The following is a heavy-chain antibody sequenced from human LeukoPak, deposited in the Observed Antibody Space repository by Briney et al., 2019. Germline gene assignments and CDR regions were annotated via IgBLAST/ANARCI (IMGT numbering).Heavy chain of an antibody. Sequence: ASVKVSCKASGYTFTSYYIHWLRQAPGQGPEWMGYINPRSGATDYSQKFQGRLSMTRDTSISTAYMEVSSLRSDDTALYYCARDPRDTGGAYDSWGQGTLLTVSS. D-gene: IGHD2-8*02. CDR2: INPRSGAT. V-gene: IGHV1-2*02. CDR3: ARDPRDTGGAYDS. CDR1: GYTFTSYY. J-gene: IGHJ5*01.